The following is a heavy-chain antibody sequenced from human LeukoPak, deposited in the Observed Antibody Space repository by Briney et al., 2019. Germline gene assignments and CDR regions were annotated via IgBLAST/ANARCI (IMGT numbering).Heavy chain of an antibody. J-gene: IGHJ4*02. CDR2: ISYDGSNK. D-gene: IGHD3-10*01. CDR1: GFTFSDFG. V-gene: IGHV3-30*03. CDR3: AAPASMVRGALFDY. Sequence: GGSLRLSCAASGFTFSDFGMHWVRQAPGKGLEWVAVISYDGSNKYYADSVKGRFTISRDNSKNTLYLQMNSLRAEDTAVYYCAAPASMVRGALFDYWGQGTLVTVSS.